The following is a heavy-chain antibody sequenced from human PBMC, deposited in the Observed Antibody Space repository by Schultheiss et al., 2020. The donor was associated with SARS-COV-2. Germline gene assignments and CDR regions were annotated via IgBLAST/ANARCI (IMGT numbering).Heavy chain of an antibody. J-gene: IGHJ6*02. CDR2: IIPIFGTA. D-gene: IGHD4-17*01. CDR1: GGTFSSYA. CDR3: ARVGTYGEQYYYYYGMDV. Sequence: SVKVSCKASGGTFSSYAISWVRQAPGQGLEWMGGIIPIFGTANYAQKFQGRVTITADESTSTAYMELSSLRSEDTAVYYCARVGTYGEQYYYYYGMDVWGQGTTVTVSS. V-gene: IGHV1-69*13.